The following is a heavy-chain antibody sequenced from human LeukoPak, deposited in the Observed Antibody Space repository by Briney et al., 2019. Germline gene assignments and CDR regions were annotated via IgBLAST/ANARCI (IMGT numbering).Heavy chain of an antibody. J-gene: IGHJ2*01. CDR1: GGSISSGGYS. D-gene: IGHD6-13*01. CDR2: IYHSGST. CDR3: ARDRAAAEWYFDL. Sequence: SETLSLTRAVSGGSISSGGYSWSWIRQPPGKGLEWIGYIYHSGSTYYNPSLKSRVTISVDRSKNQFSLKLSSVTAADTAVYYCARDRAAAEWYFDLWGRGTLVTVSS. V-gene: IGHV4-30-2*01.